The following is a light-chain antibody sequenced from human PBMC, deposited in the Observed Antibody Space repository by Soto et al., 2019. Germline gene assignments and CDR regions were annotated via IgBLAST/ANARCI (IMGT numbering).Light chain of an antibody. CDR1: QNIIRS. CDR2: DVS. CDR3: QQRSNWPIT. J-gene: IGKJ5*01. V-gene: IGKV3-11*01. Sequence: EIVMTQSPVTLSVSPGGRATLSCRASQNIIRSLAWYQQKPGQAPRLLIYDVSNRATGIPARFSGSGSGTDFTLTISSLEPEDFAVYYCQQRSNWPITFGQGTRLENK.